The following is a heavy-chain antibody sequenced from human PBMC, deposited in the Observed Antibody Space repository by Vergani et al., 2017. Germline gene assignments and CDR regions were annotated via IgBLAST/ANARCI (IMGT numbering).Heavy chain of an antibody. D-gene: IGHD5-12*01. CDR1: GFTFSDYY. CDR2: ISSSSSYT. Sequence: QVQLVESGGGLVKPGGSLRLSCAASGFTFSDYYMSWIRQAPGKGLEWVSYISSSSSYTNYADSVKGRFTISRDNAKNSLYLQMNSLRAEDTAVYYCARDRTPGGGYDKTNDAFDIWGQGTMVTVSS. V-gene: IGHV3-11*06. J-gene: IGHJ3*02. CDR3: ARDRTPGGGYDKTNDAFDI.